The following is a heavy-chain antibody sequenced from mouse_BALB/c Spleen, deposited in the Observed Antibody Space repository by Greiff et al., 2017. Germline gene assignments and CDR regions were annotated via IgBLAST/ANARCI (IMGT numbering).Heavy chain of an antibody. J-gene: IGHJ4*01. Sequence: EVQVVESGGGLVKPGGSLKLSCAASGFTFSDYYMHWVRQTPEKRLEWVATISDGGSYTYYPDSVKGRFTISRDNAKNNLYLQMSSLTSEDTAMYYGARDATVVANYAMDYWGQGTSVTVSS. CDR3: ARDATVVANYAMDY. CDR1: GFTFSDYY. CDR2: ISDGGSYT. V-gene: IGHV5-4*02. D-gene: IGHD1-1*01.